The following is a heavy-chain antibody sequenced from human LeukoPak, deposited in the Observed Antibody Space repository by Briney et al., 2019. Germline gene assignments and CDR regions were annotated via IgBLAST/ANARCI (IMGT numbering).Heavy chain of an antibody. CDR1: GGSISSSSYY. J-gene: IGHJ4*02. CDR3: ARDGGRPYHPPFHIARYCSSTSCYRGYYFDY. Sequence: SETLSLTCTVSGGSISSSSYYWGWIRQPPGKGLEWIGSIYYSGSTYYNPSLKSRVTISVDTSKNQFSLKLSSVTAADTAVYYCARDGGRPYHPPFHIARYCSSTSCYRGYYFDYWGQGTLVTVSS. V-gene: IGHV4-39*02. D-gene: IGHD2-2*02. CDR2: IYYSGST.